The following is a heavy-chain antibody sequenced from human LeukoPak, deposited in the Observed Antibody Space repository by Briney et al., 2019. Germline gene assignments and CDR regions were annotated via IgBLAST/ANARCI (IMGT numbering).Heavy chain of an antibody. CDR3: ARTSITIFGVVTTFDY. Sequence: PSETLSLTCTVSGGSISSSSYYWGWIRQPPGKGLEWIGSIYYSGSTYYNPSLKSRVTISVDTSKNRFSLKLSSVTAADTAVYYCARTSITIFGVVTTFDYWGQGTLVTVSS. CDR1: GGSISSSSYY. CDR2: IYYSGST. D-gene: IGHD3-3*01. V-gene: IGHV4-39*01. J-gene: IGHJ4*02.